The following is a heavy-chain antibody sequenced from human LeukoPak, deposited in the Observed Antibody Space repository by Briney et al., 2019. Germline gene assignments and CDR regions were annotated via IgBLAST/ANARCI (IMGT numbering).Heavy chain of an antibody. Sequence: GGSLRLSCAASGFTFSSYSMNCVRQAPGKGLEWVSSISSSSSYIYYADSVKGRFTISRDNAKNSLYLQMNSLRAEDTAVYYCARGSLVGATIVYWGQGTLVTVSS. D-gene: IGHD1-26*01. J-gene: IGHJ4*02. CDR3: ARGSLVGATIVY. CDR2: ISSSSSYI. CDR1: GFTFSSYS. V-gene: IGHV3-21*01.